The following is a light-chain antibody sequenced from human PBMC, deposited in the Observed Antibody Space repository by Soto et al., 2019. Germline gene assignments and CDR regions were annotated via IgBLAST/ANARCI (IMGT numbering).Light chain of an antibody. V-gene: IGKV1-5*03. CDR1: QNINRW. CDR3: LQDNVYHLS. Sequence: DIQMTQSPSTLSASVGDRVTITCRARQNINRWLAWYQQRPGKAPKLLIHKASTLEGGVPSRFSGSASGTEFTLTISSLQTEDFAAYFFLQDNVYHLSFGGGTQVEIK. CDR2: KAS. J-gene: IGKJ4*01.